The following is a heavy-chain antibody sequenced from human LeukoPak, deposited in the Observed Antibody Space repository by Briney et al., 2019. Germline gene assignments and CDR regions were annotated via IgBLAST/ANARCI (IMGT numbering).Heavy chain of an antibody. CDR1: GFTFDDYA. CDR2: ISWNSGSI. Sequence: GGSLRLSCAASGFTFDDYAMHWVRQPPGKGLEWVSGISWNSGSIGYADSVKGRFTISRDNAKNSLYLQMNSLRAEDMALYYCAKGQSGSRWYYFDYWGQGTLVTVSS. D-gene: IGHD6-13*01. J-gene: IGHJ4*02. CDR3: AKGQSGSRWYYFDY. V-gene: IGHV3-9*03.